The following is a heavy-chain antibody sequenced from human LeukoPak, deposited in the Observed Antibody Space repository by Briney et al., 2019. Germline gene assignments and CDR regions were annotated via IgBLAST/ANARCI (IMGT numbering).Heavy chain of an antibody. J-gene: IGHJ3*02. V-gene: IGHV4-34*01. CDR2: IYYSGST. CDR1: GGSFSGYY. Sequence: SETLSLTCAVYGGSFSGYYWSWIRQPPGKGLEWIGSIYYSGSTYYNPSLKSRVTISVDTSKNQFSLKLSSVTAADTAVYYCARDQYIADPYSDAFDIWGQGTMVTVSS. CDR3: ARDQYIADPYSDAFDI. D-gene: IGHD6-13*01.